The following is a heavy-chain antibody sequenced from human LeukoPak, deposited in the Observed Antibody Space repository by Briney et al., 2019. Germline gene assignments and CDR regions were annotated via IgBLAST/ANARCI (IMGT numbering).Heavy chain of an antibody. V-gene: IGHV1-18*01. CDR2: ISAYNGNT. Sequence: ASVKVSCKASGYTFTSYGISWVRQAPGQGLERMGWISAYNGNTNYAQKLQGRVTMTTDTSTSTAYMELRSLRSDDTAVYYCARVTMVREVHGPADYWGQGTLVTVSS. CDR1: GYTFTSYG. D-gene: IGHD3-10*01. J-gene: IGHJ4*02. CDR3: ARVTMVREVHGPADY.